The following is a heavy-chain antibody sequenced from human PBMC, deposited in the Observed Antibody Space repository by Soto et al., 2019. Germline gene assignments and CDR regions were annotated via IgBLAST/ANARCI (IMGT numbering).Heavy chain of an antibody. V-gene: IGHV3-30*03. CDR3: ARGLEEWARPTAI. CDR2: VSHDGRNT. Sequence: PGGSLRLSCTASGFTFSDYAMHWVRQAPGEGLEWVAVVSHDGRNTHYADSVKGRFTISRDSSKNTVSLEMTSLRAEDTAVYYCARGLEEWARPTAIWGQGTLVPVSS. J-gene: IGHJ3*02. D-gene: IGHD3-3*01. CDR1: GFTFSDYA.